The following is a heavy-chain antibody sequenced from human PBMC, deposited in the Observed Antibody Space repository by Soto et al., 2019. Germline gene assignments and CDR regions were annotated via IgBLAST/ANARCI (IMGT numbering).Heavy chain of an antibody. Sequence: GGSLRLSCAASGFTFSTYGMHWVRQAPGKGLEWVAVMGNDGITTFYADSVKGRFTISRDNSKNTLFLQMNSLRADDTAVYYCAKEFQWELHAFDIWGQGTTVTVS. J-gene: IGHJ3*02. CDR3: AKEFQWELHAFDI. V-gene: IGHV3-30*02. CDR1: GFTFSTYG. D-gene: IGHD1-26*01. CDR2: MGNDGITT.